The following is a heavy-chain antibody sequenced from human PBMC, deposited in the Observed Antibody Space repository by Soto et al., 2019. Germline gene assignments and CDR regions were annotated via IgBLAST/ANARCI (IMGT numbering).Heavy chain of an antibody. CDR2: ISNSGSAT. D-gene: IGHD1-26*01. CDR1: GFTFSSYN. Sequence: EVQLVESGGGLVPPGGSLSLSCATSGFTFSSYNFNWVRLAPGTGLEWISFISNSGSATNYADSVEGRFIISRDTAKNSLFLQMNSLRDEDPAVYYCAREQSRGSWWGGPRYYSYSMDVWGQGTTVTVSS. V-gene: IGHV3-48*02. J-gene: IGHJ6*02. CDR3: AREQSRGSWWGGPRYYSYSMDV.